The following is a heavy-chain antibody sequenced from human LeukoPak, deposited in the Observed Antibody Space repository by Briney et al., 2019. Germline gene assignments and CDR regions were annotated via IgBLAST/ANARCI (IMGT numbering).Heavy chain of an antibody. J-gene: IGHJ5*02. Sequence: ASVKVSCKASGYTFTSYYMHWVRQAPGQGLEWMGIIDPSGGSTSYAQKFQGRVTMTRDMSTSTVYMELSSLRSEDTAVYYCARDNLPPLWFGELMTRRNWFDPWGQGTLVTVSS. CDR3: ARDNLPPLWFGELMTRRNWFDP. V-gene: IGHV1-46*01. D-gene: IGHD3-10*01. CDR1: GYTFTSYY. CDR2: IDPSGGST.